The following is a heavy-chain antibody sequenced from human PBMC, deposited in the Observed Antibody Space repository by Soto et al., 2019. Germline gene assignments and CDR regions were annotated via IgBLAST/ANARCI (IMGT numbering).Heavy chain of an antibody. D-gene: IGHD3-3*01. CDR3: SACYYDFWSGYCDY. CDR1: GGSISSYY. Sequence: QVQLQESGPGLVKPSETLSLTCTVSGGSISSYYWSWIRQPPGKGLEWIGYIYYSGCTNYNPSLKCRVTISVATTKNQCSPELSSVPAADTAEYYCSACYYDFWSGYCDYWGQGTLVTVSS. J-gene: IGHJ4*02. CDR2: IYYSGCT. V-gene: IGHV4-59*01.